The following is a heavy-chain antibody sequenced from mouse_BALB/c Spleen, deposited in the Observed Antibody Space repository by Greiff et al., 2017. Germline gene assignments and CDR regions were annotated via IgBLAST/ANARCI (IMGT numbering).Heavy chain of an antibody. V-gene: IGHV1-80*01. CDR2: IYPGDGDT. D-gene: IGHD2-3*01. Sequence: VQLQQSGAELVRPGSSVKISCKASGYAFSSYWMNWVKQRPGQGLEWIGQIYPGDGDTNYNGKFKGKATLTADKSSSTAYMQLSSLTSEDSAVYFCAREGDGYYLFAYWGQGTLVTVSA. CDR1: GYAFSSYW. CDR3: AREGDGYYLFAY. J-gene: IGHJ3*01.